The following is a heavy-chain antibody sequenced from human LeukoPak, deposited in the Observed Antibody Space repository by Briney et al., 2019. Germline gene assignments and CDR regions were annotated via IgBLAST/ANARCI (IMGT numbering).Heavy chain of an antibody. CDR3: ARGGGTTGYYFDY. CDR2: INHSGST. J-gene: IGHJ4*02. D-gene: IGHD1-1*01. CDR1: GGSISSSSYY. V-gene: IGHV4-39*07. Sequence: SETLSLTCTVSGGSISSSSYYWGWLRQPPGKGLEWLGEINHSGSTNYNPSLKSRVTISVDTSKNQVSLKLSSVTAADTAVYYCARGGGTTGYYFDYWGQGTLVTVSS.